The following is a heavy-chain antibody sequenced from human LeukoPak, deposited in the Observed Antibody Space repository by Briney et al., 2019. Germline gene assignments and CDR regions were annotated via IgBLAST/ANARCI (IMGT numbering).Heavy chain of an antibody. V-gene: IGHV3-21*01. CDR1: GFTFSSYS. CDR3: AKGVWFGDQPASDY. CDR2: ISSSSSHI. Sequence: GGSLRLSCAASGFTFSSYSMNWVRQAPGKGLEWVSSISSSSSHIYYADSVKGRFTISRDNAKNSLYLQMNSLRAEDTAVYYCAKGVWFGDQPASDYWGQGTLVTVSS. D-gene: IGHD3-10*01. J-gene: IGHJ4*02.